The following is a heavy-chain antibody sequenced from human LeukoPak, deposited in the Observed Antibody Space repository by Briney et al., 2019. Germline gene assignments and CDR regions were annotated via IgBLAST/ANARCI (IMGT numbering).Heavy chain of an antibody. V-gene: IGHV3-11*01. CDR1: GFTFSDYY. D-gene: IGHD6-13*01. Sequence: AGGSLRLSCAASGFTFSDYYMSWIRQAPGKGLEWVSYISFSGSPTQYADSVKGRFTISRDNAKNSLYLQMNSLRDEDTAVYYCAPTSSSWYYFDYWGQGTLVTVSS. CDR3: APTSSSWYYFDY. CDR2: ISFSGSPT. J-gene: IGHJ4*02.